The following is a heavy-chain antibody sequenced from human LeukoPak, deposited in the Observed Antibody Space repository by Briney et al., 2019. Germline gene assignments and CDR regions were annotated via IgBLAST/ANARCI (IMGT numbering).Heavy chain of an antibody. D-gene: IGHD5-18*01. J-gene: IGHJ4*02. Sequence: GASVKVSCKASGYTFTDYYMHWVRQAPGQGLEWMGWINPNNDDTNYAQKFQGRVTMTRDTSISTAYMELSSLTSDDTAVYYCARRGSGYGYDYWGQGILVTVSS. CDR2: INPNNDDT. CDR3: ARRGSGYGYDY. V-gene: IGHV1-2*02. CDR1: GYTFTDYY.